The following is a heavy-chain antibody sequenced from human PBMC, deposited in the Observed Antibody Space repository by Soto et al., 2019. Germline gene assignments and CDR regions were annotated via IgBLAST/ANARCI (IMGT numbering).Heavy chain of an antibody. D-gene: IGHD4-4*01. J-gene: IGHJ4*02. CDR1: GFTFTSSA. CDR2: IVVGSGNT. V-gene: IGHV1-58*02. CDR3: AAGGNRRHGYSSDHY. Sequence: SVKVSCKASGFTFTSSAMQWGRQARGQRLEWIGWIVVGSGNTNYAQKFQERVTITRDMSTSTAYMELSSLRSEDTAVYYCAAGGNRRHGYSSDHYWGPGTLLTVS.